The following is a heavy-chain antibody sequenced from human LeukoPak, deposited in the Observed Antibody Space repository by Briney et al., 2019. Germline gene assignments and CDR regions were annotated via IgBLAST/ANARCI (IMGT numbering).Heavy chain of an antibody. CDR1: GFTFSSYG. CDR2: IWADGSNK. D-gene: IGHD2-15*01. Sequence: PGGSLILSCAASGFTFSSYGMHWVRQAPGKGLEWLAVIWADGSNKLYADSVQGRFTISRDNSKNTLYLQMNSLRAEDTAVYYCATDIGSAPFDFWGEGTLVTVSS. CDR3: ATDIGSAPFDF. V-gene: IGHV3-33*01. J-gene: IGHJ4*02.